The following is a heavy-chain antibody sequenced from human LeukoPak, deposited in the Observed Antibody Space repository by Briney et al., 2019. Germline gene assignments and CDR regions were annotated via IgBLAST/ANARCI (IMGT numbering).Heavy chain of an antibody. Sequence: SETLSLTCTVSGGSISSYYWSWIRQPAGKGLEWIGRIYTSGSTNYNPSLKSRVTMSVDTSKNQFSLKLSSVAAADTAVYYCAKGSLGGLQLWFPPFDYWGQGTLVTVSS. CDR1: GGSISSYY. D-gene: IGHD5-18*01. CDR3: AKGSLGGLQLWFPPFDY. J-gene: IGHJ4*02. V-gene: IGHV4-4*07. CDR2: IYTSGST.